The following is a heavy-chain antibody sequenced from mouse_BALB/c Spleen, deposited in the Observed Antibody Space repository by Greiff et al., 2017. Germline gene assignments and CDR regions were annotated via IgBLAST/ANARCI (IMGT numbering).Heavy chain of an antibody. Sequence: EVKLVESGGGLVKPGGSLKLSCAASGFTFSDYYMYWVRQTPEKRLEWVATISDGGSYTYYPDSVKGRFPISRDNAKNNLYLQMSSLKSEDTAMYYCARGGGLPAYWGQGTLVTVSA. D-gene: IGHD5-5*01. CDR1: GFTFSDYY. J-gene: IGHJ3*01. V-gene: IGHV5-4*02. CDR3: ARGGGLPAY. CDR2: ISDGGSYT.